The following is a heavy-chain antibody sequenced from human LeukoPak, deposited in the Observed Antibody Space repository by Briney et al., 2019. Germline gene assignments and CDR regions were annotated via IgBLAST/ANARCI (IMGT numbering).Heavy chain of an antibody. CDR1: GYNFGIFG. Sequence: EASVKVSCKASGYNFGIFGVSWVRQAPGQGLEWMGWISANNGNTKYAQKLQGRVTMTTDTSTSTAYMELRSLRSDDTAVYYCARVGVVVPSAWFDPWGQGTLVTVSS. CDR2: ISANNGNT. D-gene: IGHD2-2*01. J-gene: IGHJ5*02. V-gene: IGHV1-18*01. CDR3: ARVGVVVPSAWFDP.